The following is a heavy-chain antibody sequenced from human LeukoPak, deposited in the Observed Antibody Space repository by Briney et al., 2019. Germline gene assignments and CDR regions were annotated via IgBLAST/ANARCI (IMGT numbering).Heavy chain of an antibody. V-gene: IGHV3-23*01. CDR1: GFTFSNYA. CDR2: ISGTSGTI. Sequence: GGSLRLSCAASGFTFSNYAMSWVRQAPGKGLEWVSGISGTSGTINYAAPVKGRFTISRDNSKNTLYLQMNSLRVDYMAVYYCAKRLGDPRAFDYWGQGTLVTVSS. J-gene: IGHJ4*02. D-gene: IGHD2-21*02. CDR3: AKRLGDPRAFDY.